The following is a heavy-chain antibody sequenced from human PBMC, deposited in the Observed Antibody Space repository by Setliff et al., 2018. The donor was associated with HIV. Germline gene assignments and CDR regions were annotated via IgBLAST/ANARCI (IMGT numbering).Heavy chain of an antibody. CDR2: VYYSGGT. D-gene: IGHD5-12*01. Sequence: SETLSLTCTVSGGSISGSDYYWAWIRQPPGKGLEWLANVYYSGGTYYNPSLNSRVTISVDTSRNQFSLKLTSVTAADTALYFCARLGDSGYDFRGYFDYWGQGKLVTVSS. CDR1: GGSISGSDYY. J-gene: IGHJ4*02. CDR3: ARLGDSGYDFRGYFDY. V-gene: IGHV4-39*01.